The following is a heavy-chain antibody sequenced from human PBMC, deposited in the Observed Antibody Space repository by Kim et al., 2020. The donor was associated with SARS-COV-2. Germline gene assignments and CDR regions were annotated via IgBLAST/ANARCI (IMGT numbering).Heavy chain of an antibody. D-gene: IGHD1-26*01. CDR2: GTT. V-gene: IGHV3-49*02. J-gene: IGHJ4*02. Sequence: GTTEYAASVKGRFTISRDDSKSIAYLQMNSLKTEDTAVYYCIIRRGVDYWGQGTLVTVSS. CDR3: IIRRGVDY.